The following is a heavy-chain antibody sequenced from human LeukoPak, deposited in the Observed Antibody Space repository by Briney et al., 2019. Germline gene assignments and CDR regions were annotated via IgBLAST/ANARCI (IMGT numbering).Heavy chain of an antibody. CDR2: ISAYNGNT. CDR1: GYTFTSYG. J-gene: IGHJ4*02. D-gene: IGHD1-26*01. V-gene: IGHV1-18*01. Sequence: GASVKVSCKASGYTFTSYGISWVRQAPGQGLEWMGWISAYNGNTNYAQKFQGRVTLTRDTSTNTVYMELSSLRSEDTAVYYCARAWESIAGYYFDYWGQGTLVTVSS. CDR3: ARAWESIAGYYFDY.